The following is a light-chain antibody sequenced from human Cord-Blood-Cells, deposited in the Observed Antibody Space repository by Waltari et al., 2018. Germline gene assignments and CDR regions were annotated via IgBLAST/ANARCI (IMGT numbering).Light chain of an antibody. CDR3: AAWDDSLSGWV. V-gene: IGLV1-47*01. J-gene: IGLJ3*02. CDR2: RNN. CDR1: SSNIGSNY. Sequence: QSVLTQPPSASGTPGQGVTISCSGSSSNIGSNYVYWYQQLPGTAPKLLIYRNNQRPSGVPDRFSGSKSGTSASLAISGLRSEDEADYCCAAWDDSLSGWVFGGGTKLTVL.